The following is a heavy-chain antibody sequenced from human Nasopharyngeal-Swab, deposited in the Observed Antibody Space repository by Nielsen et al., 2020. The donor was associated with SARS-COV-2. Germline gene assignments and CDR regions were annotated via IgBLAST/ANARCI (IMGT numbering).Heavy chain of an antibody. J-gene: IGHJ3*02. Sequence: VRQAPGKGLEWVSYISSSSSTIYYADSVKGRFTISRDNAKNSLYLQMNSPRAEDTAVYYCARDGGLGYSGYDTLDAFDIWGQGTMVTVSS. D-gene: IGHD5-12*01. CDR3: ARDGGLGYSGYDTLDAFDI. V-gene: IGHV3-48*04. CDR2: ISSSSSTI.